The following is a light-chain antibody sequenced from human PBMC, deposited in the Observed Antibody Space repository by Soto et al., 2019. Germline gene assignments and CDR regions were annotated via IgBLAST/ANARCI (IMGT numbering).Light chain of an antibody. CDR3: QQRYSGWT. CDR1: QSVSSSY. V-gene: IGKV3D-20*02. CDR2: DAS. Sequence: EIVLTQSPGTLSLSPGERATLSCRASQSVSSSYLAWYQQKPGQAPRLLIYDASNRATGIPARFSGSGSGTDFTLTISSLEPEDFAVYYCQQRYSGWTFGQGTKVDI. J-gene: IGKJ1*01.